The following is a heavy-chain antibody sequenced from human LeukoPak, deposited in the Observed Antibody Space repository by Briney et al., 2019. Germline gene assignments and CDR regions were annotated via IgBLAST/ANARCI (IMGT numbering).Heavy chain of an antibody. D-gene: IGHD3-22*01. V-gene: IGHV3-30*03. CDR1: GFTFSSYG. CDR3: ARVIDYYDNWFDP. J-gene: IGHJ5*02. Sequence: PGRSLRLSCAASGFTFSSYGMHWVRQAPGKGLEWVAIISYDGNNKYYADSVKGRFTISRDNAKNTLYLQMNSLRAEDTAVYYCARVIDYYDNWFDPWGKGTLVTVSS. CDR2: ISYDGNNK.